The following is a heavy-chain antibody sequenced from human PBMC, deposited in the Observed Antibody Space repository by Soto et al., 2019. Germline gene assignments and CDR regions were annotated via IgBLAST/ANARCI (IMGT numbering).Heavy chain of an antibody. J-gene: IGHJ4*02. CDR2: IWYDGSNK. CDR3: ARNVEMATEGGFDY. D-gene: IGHD5-12*01. Sequence: GGSLRLSCAASGFTFSSYGMHWVRQAPGKGLEWVAVIWYDGSNKYYADSVKGRFTISRDNSKNTLYLQMNSLRAEDTAVYYCARNVEMATEGGFDYWGQGTLVTVSS. CDR1: GFTFSSYG. V-gene: IGHV3-33*01.